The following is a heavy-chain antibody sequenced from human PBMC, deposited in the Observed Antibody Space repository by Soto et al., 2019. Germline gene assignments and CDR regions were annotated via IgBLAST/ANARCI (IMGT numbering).Heavy chain of an antibody. CDR2: ISSSSSTI. D-gene: IGHD3-10*01. J-gene: IGHJ4*02. Sequence: SGGSLRLSCAASGFTFSSYSMNWVRQAPGKGLEWVSYISSSSSTIYYADSVKGRFTISRDNAKNSLYLQMNSLRAEDTAVYYCARDVPSYGSGSYQFLSHQDYWGQGTLVTVSS. CDR3: ARDVPSYGSGSYQFLSHQDY. CDR1: GFTFSSYS. V-gene: IGHV3-48*01.